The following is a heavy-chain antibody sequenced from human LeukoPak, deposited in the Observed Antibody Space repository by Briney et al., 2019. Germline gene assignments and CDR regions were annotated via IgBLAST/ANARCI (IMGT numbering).Heavy chain of an antibody. CDR3: ARVGLASHFDY. V-gene: IGHV4-31*03. J-gene: IGHJ4*02. Sequence: PSQTLSLTCTVSGGSISSGGYYWSWIRQHPGKGPEWIGYIYYSGSTYYNPSLKSRVTISVDTSKNQFSLKLSSVTAADTAVYYCARVGLASHFDYWGQGTLVTVSS. D-gene: IGHD6-19*01. CDR1: GGSISSGGYY. CDR2: IYYSGST.